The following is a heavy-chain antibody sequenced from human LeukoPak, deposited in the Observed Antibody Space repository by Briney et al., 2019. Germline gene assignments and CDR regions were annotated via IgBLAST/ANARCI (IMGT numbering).Heavy chain of an antibody. J-gene: IGHJ4*02. D-gene: IGHD3-10*01. CDR2: IYYSGST. CDR3: ARAATRGVISYYFDY. CDR1: GGSISSSSCY. Sequence: SETLSLTCTVSGGSISSSSCYWGWIRQPPGKGLEWIGSIYYSGSTYYNPSLKSRVTISVDTSKNQFSLKLRSVTAADTAVYYCARAATRGVISYYFDYWGQGTLVTVSS. V-gene: IGHV4-39*01.